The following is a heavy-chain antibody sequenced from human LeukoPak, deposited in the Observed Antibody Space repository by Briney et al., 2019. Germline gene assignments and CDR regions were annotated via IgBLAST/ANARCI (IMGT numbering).Heavy chain of an antibody. J-gene: IGHJ4*01. CDR1: GFTFSNSA. CDR3: AKGIYSSGWSYFDY. Sequence: TGGSLRLSCAASGFTFSNSAMSWVRQAPGKGLEWVSTLSGSEITTYYADSVRGRFTISRDNSKNTLYLQMNTLRAEDSAFYCAKGIYSSGWSYFDYWGHGTLVTVSS. CDR2: LSGSEITT. V-gene: IGHV3-23*01. D-gene: IGHD6-19*01.